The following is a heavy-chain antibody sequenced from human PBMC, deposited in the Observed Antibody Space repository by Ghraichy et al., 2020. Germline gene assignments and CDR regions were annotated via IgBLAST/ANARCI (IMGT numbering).Heavy chain of an antibody. V-gene: IGHV3-7*03. CDR2: IKQDGSEK. D-gene: IGHD6-19*01. CDR1: GFTFSNYW. J-gene: IGHJ5*02. CDR3: ARGSSGAHQDWFDP. Sequence: GGSLRLSCAASGFTFSNYWMSWARQAPGKGLEWVANIKQDGSEKHYVDSVEGRITIFRDNAKNSLYLQMNSLRAEDTAVYYCARGSSGAHQDWFDPWGQGTLVTVSS.